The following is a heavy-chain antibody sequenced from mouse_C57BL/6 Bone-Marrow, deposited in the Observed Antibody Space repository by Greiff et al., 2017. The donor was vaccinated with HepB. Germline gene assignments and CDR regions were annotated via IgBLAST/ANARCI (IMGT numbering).Heavy chain of an antibody. CDR1: GFTFSSYA. J-gene: IGHJ3*01. V-gene: IGHV5-4*03. Sequence: DVKLVEPGGGLVKPGGSLKLSCAASGFTFSSYAMSWVRQTPEKRLEWVATISDGGSYTYYPDNVKGRFTISRDNAKNNLYLQMSHLKSEDTAMYCCASDLGYSWFAYWGQGTMLTVSA. D-gene: IGHD2-3*01. CDR3: ASDLGYSWFAY. CDR2: ISDGGSYT.